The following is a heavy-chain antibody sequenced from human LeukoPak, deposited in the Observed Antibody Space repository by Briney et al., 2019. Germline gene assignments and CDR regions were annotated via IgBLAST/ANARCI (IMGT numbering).Heavy chain of an antibody. J-gene: IGHJ5*02. CDR2: ITWDGFNT. Sequence: GGSLRLSCEVSGFNFDEYTMHWVRQVPGKGLEWVSLITWDGFNTDYGDSVKGRFTISRDNSKNSLHLQLSSLRIEDTALYYCARLTVTTQSWFDPWGQGTLVTVSS. V-gene: IGHV3-43*01. D-gene: IGHD4-17*01. CDR1: GFNFDEYT. CDR3: ARLTVTTQSWFDP.